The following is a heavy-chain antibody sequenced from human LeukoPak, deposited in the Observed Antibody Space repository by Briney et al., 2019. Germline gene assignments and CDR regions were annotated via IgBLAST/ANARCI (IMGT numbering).Heavy chain of an antibody. V-gene: IGHV4-59*01. Sequence: KPSETLSLTCTVSGGSISSYYWSWIRQPPGKGLEWIGYIYYSGSTNYKPSLKSRVTISVDTSKNQFSLKLSSVTAADTAVYYCPRVYSSSWYPRAFDIWGQGTMVTVSS. CDR2: IYYSGST. J-gene: IGHJ3*02. D-gene: IGHD6-13*01. CDR3: PRVYSSSWYPRAFDI. CDR1: GGSISSYY.